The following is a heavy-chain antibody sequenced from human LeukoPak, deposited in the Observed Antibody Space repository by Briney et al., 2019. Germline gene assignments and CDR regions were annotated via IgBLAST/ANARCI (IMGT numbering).Heavy chain of an antibody. V-gene: IGHV4-61*01. J-gene: IGHJ5*02. Sequence: SETLSLTCTVSGYSISSSYYWSWIRQPPGKGLEWIGYIYYSGSTNYNPSLKSRVTISVDTSKNQFSLKLSSVTAADTAVYYCARATPYYDFWSGYYKGSWFDPWGQGTLVTVSS. CDR1: GYSISSSYY. CDR3: ARATPYYDFWSGYYKGSWFDP. D-gene: IGHD3-3*01. CDR2: IYYSGST.